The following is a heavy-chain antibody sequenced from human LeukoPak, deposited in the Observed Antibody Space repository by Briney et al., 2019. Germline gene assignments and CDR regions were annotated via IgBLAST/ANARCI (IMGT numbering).Heavy chain of an antibody. V-gene: IGHV4-61*02. CDR1: GGSISSGSYY. CDR2: IYTSGST. D-gene: IGHD3-9*01. J-gene: IGHJ6*02. CDR3: ARFGTVRYFDWLLSYGMDV. Sequence: SQTLSRNFTVSGGSISSGSYYWRWIRQPAGKGLEWIGRIYTSGSTNYNPSLKSRVTISVDKSKNQFSLKLSSVTAADTAVYNCARFGTVRYFDWLLSYGMDVWGQGTTVTVSS.